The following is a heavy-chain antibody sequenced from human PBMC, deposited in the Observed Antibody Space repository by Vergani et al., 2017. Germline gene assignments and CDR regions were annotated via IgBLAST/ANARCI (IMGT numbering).Heavy chain of an antibody. Sequence: QLQLQESGPGLLKPSETLSLTCSVSGTSISGSSDYWGWIRQPPGKGLEWIGSIFYTGTSYYNPSLESRATNSVDTSKNQFSLKLKSVTAADTAVYYCGIQFWGGGGYRFDHWGQGTLVTVSS. CDR2: IFYTGTS. D-gene: IGHD5-18*01. V-gene: IGHV4-39*01. CDR3: GIQFWGGGGYRFDH. J-gene: IGHJ4*02. CDR1: GTSISGSSDY.